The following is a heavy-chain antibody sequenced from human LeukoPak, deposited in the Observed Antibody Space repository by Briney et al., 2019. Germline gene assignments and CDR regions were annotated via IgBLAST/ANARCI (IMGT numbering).Heavy chain of an antibody. CDR2: MNPNSGNT. Sequence: ASVKVSCKASGYTFTSYDINWVRQATGQGLEWMGWMNPNSGNTGYAQKFQGRVTMTEDTSTDTAYMELSSLRSEDTAVYYCATDGYDSSGSTYAFDIWSQGTMVTVSS. CDR3: ATDGYDSSGSTYAFDI. V-gene: IGHV1-8*01. D-gene: IGHD3-22*01. CDR1: GYTFTSYD. J-gene: IGHJ3*02.